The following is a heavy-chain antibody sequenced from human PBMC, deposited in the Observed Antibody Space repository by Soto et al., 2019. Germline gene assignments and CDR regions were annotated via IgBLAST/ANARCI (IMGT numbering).Heavy chain of an antibody. D-gene: IGHD3-16*02. CDR3: ARAGERGVWGSYRPPLDY. J-gene: IGHJ4*02. CDR1: GFTFSSYG. Sequence: GGSLRLSCAASGFTFSSYGMHWVRQAPGKGLEWVAVIWYDGSNKYYADSVKGRFTISRDNSKNTLYLQMNSLRAEDTAVYYCARAGERGVWGSYRPPLDYWGQGTLVTVSS. V-gene: IGHV3-33*01. CDR2: IWYDGSNK.